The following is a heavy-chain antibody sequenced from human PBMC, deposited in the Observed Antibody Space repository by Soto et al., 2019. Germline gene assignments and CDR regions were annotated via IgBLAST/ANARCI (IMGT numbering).Heavy chain of an antibody. D-gene: IGHD6-19*01. CDR2: ISWNSGSI. V-gene: IGHV3-9*01. CDR3: AKDPLWQWPLLDYYYYMDV. CDR1: GFTFDDYA. Sequence: PGGSLRLSCAASGFTFDDYAMHWVRQAPGKGLEWVSGISWNSGSIGYADSVKGRFTISRDNAKNSLYLQMNSLRAEDTALYYCAKDPLWQWPLLDYYYYMDVWGKGTTVTVSS. J-gene: IGHJ6*03.